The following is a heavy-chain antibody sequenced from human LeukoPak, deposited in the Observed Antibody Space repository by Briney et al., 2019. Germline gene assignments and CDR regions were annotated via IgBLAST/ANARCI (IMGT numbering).Heavy chain of an antibody. V-gene: IGHV1-69*04. Sequence: ASVKVSCKASGGTFSSYAISWVRQAPGQGLEWMGRIIPILGIANYAQKLQGRITMTTDTSTSTAYMELRSLRSDDTAVYYCARVDITMVRGVPNFDYWGQGTLVTVSS. CDR2: IIPILGIA. J-gene: IGHJ4*02. CDR3: ARVDITMVRGVPNFDY. CDR1: GGTFSSYA. D-gene: IGHD3-10*01.